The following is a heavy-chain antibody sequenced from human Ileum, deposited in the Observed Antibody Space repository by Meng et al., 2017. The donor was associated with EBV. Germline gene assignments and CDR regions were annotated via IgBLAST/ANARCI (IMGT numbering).Heavy chain of an antibody. CDR3: AKGGQWDPLDS. J-gene: IGHJ4*02. Sequence: QLQPQESGPGLVQPSGTLYLTCDVSGVSISGNYWSWIRQSPVKGLEWIGFFYDGTTNYNPSLKSRVTIAAGPANNQISLRLSSVASADTAVYYCAKGGQWDPLDSWSRGILVTVSS. CDR2: FYDGTT. D-gene: IGHD1-26*01. V-gene: IGHV4-59*01. CDR1: GVSISGNY.